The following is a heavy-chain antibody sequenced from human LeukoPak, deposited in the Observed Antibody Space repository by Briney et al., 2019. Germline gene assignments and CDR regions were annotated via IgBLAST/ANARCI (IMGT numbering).Heavy chain of an antibody. CDR3: ARPSRGYSYGLDY. V-gene: IGHV4-39*01. CDR1: GGSINSSNYS. D-gene: IGHD5-18*01. J-gene: IGHJ4*02. Sequence: SETLSLTCTVSGGSINSSNYSWGWIRQPPGKGLEWVGSIFYSGSTYYNPSLKSRVTISVDTSKNQFSLKLNSVAAADTAVYYCARPSRGYSYGLDYWGQGTLVTVSS. CDR2: IFYSGST.